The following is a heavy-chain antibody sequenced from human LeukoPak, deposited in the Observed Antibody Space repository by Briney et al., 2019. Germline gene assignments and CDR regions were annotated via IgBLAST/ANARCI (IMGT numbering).Heavy chain of an antibody. CDR3: ARPNYGDLAAYDY. D-gene: IGHD4-17*01. CDR1: GGSISSSSYY. Sequence: PSETLSHTCTVSGGSISSSSYYWGWIRQPPGKGLEWIGSIYYSGSTYYNPSLKSRVTISVDTSKNQFSLKLSSVTAADTAVYYCARPNYGDLAAYDYWGQGTLVTVSS. J-gene: IGHJ4*02. CDR2: IYYSGST. V-gene: IGHV4-39*07.